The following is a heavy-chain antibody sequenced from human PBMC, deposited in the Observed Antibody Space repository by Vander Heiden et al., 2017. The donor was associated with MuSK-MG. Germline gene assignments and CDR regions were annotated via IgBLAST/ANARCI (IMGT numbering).Heavy chain of an antibody. J-gene: IGHJ4*02. CDR2: LWYSGSNQ. CDR3: ARSQPAVAVAGLDY. CDR1: GVPFSSHL. D-gene: IGHD6-19*01. Sequence: VQLVDSWGRVGQPGRSLRLPCARPGVPFSSHLIYLVRPDAGERLEWVVFLWYSGSNQYYADSVKGGLTITRDNYKNTLFLQINSLRGEDTAVDYCARSQPAVAVAGLDYWGQGTLVTVSS. V-gene: IGHV3-33*08.